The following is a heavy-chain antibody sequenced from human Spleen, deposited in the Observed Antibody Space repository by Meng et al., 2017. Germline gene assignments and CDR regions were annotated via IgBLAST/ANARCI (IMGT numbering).Heavy chain of an antibody. D-gene: IGHD4-11*01. J-gene: IGHJ4*02. V-gene: IGHV4-34*01. CDR3: ARGPTTMAHDFDY. CDR2: INHSGST. Sequence: QVQLQQVGAGLLKPSETLYLLCVVSGGSFSDYYWSWIRQPPGKGLEWIGEINHSGSTNYNPSLESRATISVDTSQNNLSLKLSSVTAADSAVYYCARGPTTMAHDFDYWGQGTLVTVSS. CDR1: GGSFSDYY.